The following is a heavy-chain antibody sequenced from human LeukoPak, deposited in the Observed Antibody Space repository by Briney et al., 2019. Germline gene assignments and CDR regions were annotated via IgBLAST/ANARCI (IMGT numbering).Heavy chain of an antibody. CDR2: IRSKDSGGTT. V-gene: IGHV3-49*04. CDR1: GFTFGDYA. D-gene: IGHD3-3*01. Sequence: GGSLRLSCIVSGFTFGDYAMSWVRQAPGKGLEWVGFIRSKDSGGTTEYAASVKGRFTISRDDSKSIAYLQMNSLKTEDTAVYYCTRYYDYWSIFDYWGQGTLVTVSS. CDR3: TRYYDYWSIFDY. J-gene: IGHJ4*02.